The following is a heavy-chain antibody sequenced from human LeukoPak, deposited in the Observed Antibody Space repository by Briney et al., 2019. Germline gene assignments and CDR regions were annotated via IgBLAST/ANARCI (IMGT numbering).Heavy chain of an antibody. CDR3: ARGSGYFRVDY. J-gene: IGHJ4*02. Sequence: SETLSLTCTVSGGSISSGDYYWSWIRQPPGKGLEWIGYIYYSGSTYYNPSLKSRVTISVDTSKNQFSLKLSSATAADTAVYYCARGSGYFRVDYWGQGTLVTVSS. CDR2: IYYSGST. V-gene: IGHV4-30-4*01. CDR1: GGSISSGDYY. D-gene: IGHD3-22*01.